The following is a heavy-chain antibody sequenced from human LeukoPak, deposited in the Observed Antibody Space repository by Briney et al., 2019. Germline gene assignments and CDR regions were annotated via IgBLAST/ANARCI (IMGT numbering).Heavy chain of an antibody. J-gene: IGHJ6*03. CDR2: INPNSGGT. D-gene: IGHD6-6*01. Sequence: GASVKVSCKSSGYTFTGYYMHWVREAPGQGLEWMGWINPNSGGTNYAQKFQGRVTMTRDTSISTAYMELSRLRSDDTAVYYCARDSSSYYYYMDVWGKRTTVTVSS. CDR1: GYTFTGYY. V-gene: IGHV1-2*02. CDR3: ARDSSSYYYYMDV.